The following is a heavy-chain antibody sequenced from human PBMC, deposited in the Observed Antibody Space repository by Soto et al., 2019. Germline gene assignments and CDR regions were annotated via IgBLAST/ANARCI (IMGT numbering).Heavy chain of an antibody. J-gene: IGHJ6*02. CDR1: GYTFTSYD. CDR2: MNPNSGNT. D-gene: IGHD2-2*02. Sequence: EASVKVSCKASGYTFTSYDINWVRQATGQGLEWMGWMNPNSGNTGYAQKFQGRVTMTRNTSISTAYMELSSLRSEDTAVYYCARGRRFCISTSCYKALIYYGMDVWGQGTTVTVSS. V-gene: IGHV1-8*01. CDR3: ARGRRFCISTSCYKALIYYGMDV.